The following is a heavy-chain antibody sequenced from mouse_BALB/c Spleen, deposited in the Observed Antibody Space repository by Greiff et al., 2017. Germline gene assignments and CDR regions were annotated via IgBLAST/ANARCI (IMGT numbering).Heavy chain of an antibody. V-gene: IGHV1S41*01. Sequence: DLVKPGASVKLSCKASGYTFTSYWINWIKQRPGQGLEWIGRIAPGSGSTYYNEMFKGKATLTVDTSSSTAYIQLSSLSSEDSAVYFCARRGDGNPFAYWGQGTLVTVSA. CDR3: ARRGDGNPFAY. CDR1: GYTFTSYW. J-gene: IGHJ3*01. CDR2: IAPGSGST. D-gene: IGHD2-1*01.